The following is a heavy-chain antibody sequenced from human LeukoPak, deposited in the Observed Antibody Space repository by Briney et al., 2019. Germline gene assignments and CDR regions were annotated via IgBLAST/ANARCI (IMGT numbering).Heavy chain of an antibody. J-gene: IGHJ3*02. D-gene: IGHD4-23*01. CDR3: ARFYGGNSGMLPRATFDI. Sequence: TLSLTCAVYGGSFSGYYWNWIRQPPGKGLEWIGEINPSGSIDYNPSLKSRVIISVDTSKNQFSLKLSSVTAADTAVYYCARFYGGNSGMLPRATFDIWGQGTMVTVPS. V-gene: IGHV4-34*09. CDR1: GGSFSGYY. CDR2: INPSGSI.